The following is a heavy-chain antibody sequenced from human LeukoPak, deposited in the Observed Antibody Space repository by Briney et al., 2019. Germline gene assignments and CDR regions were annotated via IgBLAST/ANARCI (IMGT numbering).Heavy chain of an antibody. D-gene: IGHD2-2*01. Sequence: GRCLRPSCAASGFTFISTAMDWVSQDPRKGIEYVSDIKSNGEKTYYGNSVRGRFTISRDNSKHTPYLQRGSLRIEDMAVYYCARGGGTTLFDYWGQGTLATVSS. CDR1: GFTFISTA. CDR3: ARGGGTTLFDY. J-gene: IGHJ4*02. CDR2: IKSNGEKT. V-gene: IGHV3-64*01.